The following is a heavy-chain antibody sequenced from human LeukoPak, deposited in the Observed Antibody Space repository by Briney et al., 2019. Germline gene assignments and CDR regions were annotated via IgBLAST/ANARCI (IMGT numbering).Heavy chain of an antibody. J-gene: IGHJ4*02. CDR1: GFTFSSYA. CDR2: ISGSGGGT. D-gene: IGHD4-17*01. V-gene: IGHV3-23*01. Sequence: SGGSLRLSCAASGFTFSSYAMSWVRQAPGKGLEWVSAISGSGGGTYYADSVKGRFTISRDNSKNTLYPQMNSLRAEDTAVYYCAKDRDDYGDYGGIADYWGQGTLVTVSS. CDR3: AKDRDDYGDYGGIADY.